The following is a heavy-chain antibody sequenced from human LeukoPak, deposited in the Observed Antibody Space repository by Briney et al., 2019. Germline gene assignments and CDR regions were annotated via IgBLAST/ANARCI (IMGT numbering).Heavy chain of an antibody. J-gene: IGHJ3*02. CDR1: GFTFNSYW. D-gene: IGHD2-15*01. CDR2: INSDGSDT. V-gene: IGHV3-74*01. CDR3: ARGGYHHGFDI. Sequence: GGSLRLSRAASGFTFNSYWFHWVRQAPGKGLGWVSRINSDGSDTIYADSVKGRFTISRDNAKSTVYLQMNSLKAEDTAVYYCARGGYHHGFDIWGQGTMVTVSS.